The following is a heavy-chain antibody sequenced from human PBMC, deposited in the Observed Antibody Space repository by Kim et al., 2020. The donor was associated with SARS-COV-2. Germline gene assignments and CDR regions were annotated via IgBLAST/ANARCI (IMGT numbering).Heavy chain of an antibody. CDR3: TRSRETSGWPFDH. CDR2: ISSDGRST. D-gene: IGHD6-19*01. V-gene: IGHV3-64*01. CDR1: GFTFNTYG. Sequence: GGSLRLSCAASGFTFNTYGMHWVRQAPGKGLEYVSAISSDGRSTYYANSLKGRFTISRDNSKNTLYLQMGSLRAEDMAVYYCTRSRETSGWPFDHWGQGTLVTVSS. J-gene: IGHJ4*02.